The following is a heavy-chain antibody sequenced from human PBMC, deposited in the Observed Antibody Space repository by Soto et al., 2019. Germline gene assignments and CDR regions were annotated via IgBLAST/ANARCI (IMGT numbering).Heavy chain of an antibody. CDR2: INSDGSST. V-gene: IGHV3-74*01. D-gene: IGHD6-6*01. CDR1: GFTFSSYW. CDR3: ARVLAARDYYYYYGMDV. J-gene: IGHJ6*02. Sequence: PGGSLRLSCAASGFTFSSYWMHWVRQAPGKGLVWVSRINSDGSSTSYADSVKGRFTISRDNAKNTLYLQMNSLRAEDTAVYYCARVLAARDYYYYYGMDVWGQGTTVTVS.